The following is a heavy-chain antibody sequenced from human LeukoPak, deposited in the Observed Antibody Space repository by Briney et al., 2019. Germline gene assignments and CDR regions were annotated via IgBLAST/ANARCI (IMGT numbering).Heavy chain of an antibody. CDR1: GGSISNYY. CDR3: ARGTAVAGT. J-gene: IGHJ5*02. V-gene: IGHV4-59*01. D-gene: IGHD6-19*01. CDR2: IYYSGST. Sequence: SETLSLTCTVSGGSISNYYWSWIRQPPGKGLEWIGYIYYSGSTNYNPSLKSRVTISVDTSKNQFSLRLNSVTAADTAVYYCARGTAVAGTWGQGTLVTVSS.